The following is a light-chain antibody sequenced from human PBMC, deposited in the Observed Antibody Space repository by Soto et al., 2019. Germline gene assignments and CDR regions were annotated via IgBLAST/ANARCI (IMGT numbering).Light chain of an antibody. Sequence: EIPVTQSPATLSVSPGERATLSCRASQSVSSDLAWYHQKPGQAPRLLIYGASTRATGIPARFSGSGSGTEFTLTINSLQSEDFAVYYCQQYNNWPRTLGQGTKVDIK. CDR2: GAS. CDR1: QSVSSD. CDR3: QQYNNWPRT. J-gene: IGKJ1*01. V-gene: IGKV3-15*01.